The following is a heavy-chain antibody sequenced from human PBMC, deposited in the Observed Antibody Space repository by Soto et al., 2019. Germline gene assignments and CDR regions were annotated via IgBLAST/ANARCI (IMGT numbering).Heavy chain of an antibody. J-gene: IGHJ3*02. CDR2: IYHSGRT. Sequence: SETLSLTCAVSGGSISSSNWWSWVRQPPGKGLEWIGEIYHSGRTNYNTSLKSRVTISVDKSKNQFSLKLSSVTAAETAVYYCARDGGIAADGPAFDXWGQGTMVTVS. CDR3: ARDGGIAADGPAFDX. V-gene: IGHV4-4*02. D-gene: IGHD6-13*01. CDR1: GGSISSSNW.